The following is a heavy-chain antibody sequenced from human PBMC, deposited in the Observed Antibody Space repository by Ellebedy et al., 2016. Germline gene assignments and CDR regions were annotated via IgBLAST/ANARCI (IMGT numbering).Heavy chain of an antibody. CDR2: IIPIFGTA. CDR3: ARDPRYSNYDYDAFDI. CDR1: GGTFSSYA. Sequence: SVKVSCXASGGTFSSYAISWVRQAPGQGLEWMGGIIPIFGTANYAQKFQGRVTITADESTSTAYMELSSLRSEDTAVYYCARDPRYSNYDYDAFDIWGQGTMVTVSS. V-gene: IGHV1-69*13. J-gene: IGHJ3*02. D-gene: IGHD4-11*01.